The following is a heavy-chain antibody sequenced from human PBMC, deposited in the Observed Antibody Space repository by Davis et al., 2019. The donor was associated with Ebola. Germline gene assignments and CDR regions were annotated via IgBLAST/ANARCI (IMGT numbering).Heavy chain of an antibody. J-gene: IGHJ4*02. CDR2: ISGSGGST. D-gene: IGHD6-13*01. CDR1: GFTFGDYA. Sequence: GESLKISCTASGFTFGDYAMSWVRQAPGKGLEWVSAISGSGGSTYYADSVKGRFTISRDNSKNTLYLQMNSLRAEDTAVYYCAKDMVPRPGIAAAGSFDYWGQGTLVTVSS. V-gene: IGHV3-23*01. CDR3: AKDMVPRPGIAAAGSFDY.